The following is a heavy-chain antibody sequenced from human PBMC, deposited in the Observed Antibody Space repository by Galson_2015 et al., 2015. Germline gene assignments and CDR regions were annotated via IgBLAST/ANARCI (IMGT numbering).Heavy chain of an antibody. CDR3: ARVGGDIAARTWGYFDY. J-gene: IGHJ4*02. D-gene: IGHD6-6*01. CDR2: ISYGGSNK. Sequence: SLRLSCAASGFTFSSYAMHWVRQAPGKGLEWVAVISYGGSNKFYADSVKGRFTISRDNSKNTLYLQMNSLRPEDTAVYYWARVGGDIAARTWGYFDYWGQGTLVTVSS. CDR1: GFTFSSYA. V-gene: IGHV3-30-3*01.